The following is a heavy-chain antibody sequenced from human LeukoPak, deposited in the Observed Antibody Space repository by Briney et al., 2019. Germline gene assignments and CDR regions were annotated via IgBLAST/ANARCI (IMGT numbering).Heavy chain of an antibody. Sequence: GGSLRLSCVVSGFTVSGDYISWFRQAPGKGLEWVSALYYGVSTFYKDSVKGRFTTSGDNFNNTVYLQMNSLRAEDTAVYYCARGRQNYGDYPYWGQGTLVTVSS. J-gene: IGHJ4*02. CDR2: LYYGVST. V-gene: IGHV3-53*01. D-gene: IGHD4-17*01. CDR1: GFTVSGDY. CDR3: ARGRQNYGDYPY.